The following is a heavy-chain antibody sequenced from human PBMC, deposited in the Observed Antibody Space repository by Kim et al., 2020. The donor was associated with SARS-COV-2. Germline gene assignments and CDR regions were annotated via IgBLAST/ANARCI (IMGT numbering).Heavy chain of an antibody. CDR2: TYYRSKWYN. D-gene: IGHD2-2*01. J-gene: IGHJ5*02. CDR3: ARGVYCSSTSCYFRPGGNWFDP. CDR1: GDSVSSNSAA. Sequence: SQTLSLTCAISGDSVSSNSAAWNWIRQSPSRGLEWLGRTYYRSKWYNDYAVSVKSRITINPDTSKNQFSLQLNSVTPEDTAVYYCARGVYCSSTSCYFRPGGNWFDPWGQGTLVTVSS. V-gene: IGHV6-1*01.